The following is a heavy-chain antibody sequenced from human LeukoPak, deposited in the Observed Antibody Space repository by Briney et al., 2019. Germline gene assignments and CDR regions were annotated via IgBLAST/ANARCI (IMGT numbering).Heavy chain of an antibody. V-gene: IGHV1-69*05. CDR3: ARRGYCSSTSCYEGDNWFDP. Sequence: SVKVSCKASGGTFSSYAISWVRQAPGQGLEWMGGIIPIFGTANYAQKFQGRVTITTDESTSTAYMELSSLRSEDTAVYYCARRGYCSSTSCYEGDNWFDPWGQGTLVTVSS. D-gene: IGHD2-2*01. CDR1: GGTFSSYA. J-gene: IGHJ5*02. CDR2: IIPIFGTA.